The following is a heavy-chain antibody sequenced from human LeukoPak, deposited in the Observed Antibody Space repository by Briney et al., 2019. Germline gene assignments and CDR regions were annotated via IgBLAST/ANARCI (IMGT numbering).Heavy chain of an antibody. J-gene: IGHJ4*02. CDR2: INHSGST. Sequence: PGGSLRLSCAASGFTFSSYAMSWVRQAPGKGLEWIGEINHSGSTNYNPSLKSRVTISVDTSKNQFSLKLSSVTAADTAVCYCARGLAGTTDYWGQGTLVTVSS. V-gene: IGHV4-34*01. CDR3: ARGLAGTTDY. D-gene: IGHD1-7*01. CDR1: GFTFSSYA.